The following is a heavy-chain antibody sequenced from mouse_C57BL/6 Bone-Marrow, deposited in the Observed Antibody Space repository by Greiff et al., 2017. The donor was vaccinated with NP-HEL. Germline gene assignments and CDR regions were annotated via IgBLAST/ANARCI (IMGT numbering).Heavy chain of an antibody. V-gene: IGHV3-6*01. J-gene: IGHJ2*01. Sequence: DVKLQESGPGLVKPSQSLSLTCSVAGYSITSGYYWNWIRQFPGNKLEWMGYISYDGSNNYNPSLKNRISITRDTSKNQFFLKLNSVTTEDTATYYCARGGWYWGQGTTLTVSS. CDR1: GYSITSGYY. CDR3: ARGGWY. CDR2: ISYDGSN. D-gene: IGHD2-3*01.